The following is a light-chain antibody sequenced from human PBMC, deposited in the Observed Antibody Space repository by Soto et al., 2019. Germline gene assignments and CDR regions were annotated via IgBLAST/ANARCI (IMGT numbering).Light chain of an antibody. J-gene: IGKJ4*01. CDR2: DAS. CDR1: QSVSSY. Sequence: EIVLTQSPATLSLSPGERATLSCRASQSVSSYLAWYQQKPGQAPRLLIYDASNRATRIPARFSGSGSGTDFTLNISSLEPEDFAVYYCQQRSNWPPLLTFGGGTKVDIK. V-gene: IGKV3-11*01. CDR3: QQRSNWPPLLT.